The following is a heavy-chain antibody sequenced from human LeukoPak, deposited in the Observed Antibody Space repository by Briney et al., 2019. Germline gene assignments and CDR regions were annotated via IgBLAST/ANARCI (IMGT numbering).Heavy chain of an antibody. Sequence: PGGSLRLSCAASGFTFSSYWMDWVRQAPGKGLVWVSGINSDGSSTIYADSVKGRFTISRDNAKSTLDLQMNSLRAEDTAVYYCARDPGASYQAYWGQGTLVTLSS. CDR3: ARDPGASYQAY. J-gene: IGHJ4*02. V-gene: IGHV3-74*01. D-gene: IGHD1-26*01. CDR2: INSDGSST. CDR1: GFTFSSYW.